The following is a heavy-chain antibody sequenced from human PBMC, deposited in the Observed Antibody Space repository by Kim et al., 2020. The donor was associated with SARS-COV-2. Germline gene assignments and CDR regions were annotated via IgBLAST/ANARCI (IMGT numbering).Heavy chain of an antibody. V-gene: IGHV1-8*01. J-gene: IGHJ4*02. D-gene: IGHD3-22*01. Sequence: GYAKKFQGRVSMTRNTSISTAYMELSSLKSEDAAVYYCARTMSDSSGSDYWGQGTLVTVSS. CDR3: ARTMSDSSGSDY.